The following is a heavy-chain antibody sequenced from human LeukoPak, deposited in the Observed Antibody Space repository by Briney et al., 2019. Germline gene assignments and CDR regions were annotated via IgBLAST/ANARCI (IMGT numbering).Heavy chain of an antibody. V-gene: IGHV3-7*01. D-gene: IGHD3-10*01. Sequence: GGSLRLSCAASGFTFSSYWMSWVRQAPGKGLEWVANIKQDGSEKYYVDSVKGRFTISRDNSKNTLYLQMNSLRAEDTAVYYCARDLFLGFGDGEFRGYYGMDVWGQGTTVTVSS. CDR2: IKQDGSEK. J-gene: IGHJ6*02. CDR1: GFTFSSYW. CDR3: ARDLFLGFGDGEFRGYYGMDV.